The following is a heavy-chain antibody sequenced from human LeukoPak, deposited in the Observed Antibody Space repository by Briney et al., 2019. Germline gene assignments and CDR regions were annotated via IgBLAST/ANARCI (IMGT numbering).Heavy chain of an antibody. V-gene: IGHV1-8*03. CDR2: MNPNSGNT. Sequence: ASVKVSCKASGYTFTSYDINWVRQATGQGLEWMGWMNPNSGNTGHAQKFQGRVTITRNTSISTAYMELSSLRSEDTAVYYCARGVAAAGSLYYYYYYMDVWGKGTTVTVSS. D-gene: IGHD6-13*01. CDR1: GYTFTSYD. J-gene: IGHJ6*03. CDR3: ARGVAAAGSLYYYYYYMDV.